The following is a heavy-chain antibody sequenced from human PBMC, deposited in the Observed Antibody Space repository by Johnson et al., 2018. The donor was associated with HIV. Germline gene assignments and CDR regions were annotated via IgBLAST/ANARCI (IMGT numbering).Heavy chain of an antibody. D-gene: IGHD5-24*01. CDR2: IRYDGTNK. CDR3: AKDGRDDLRAFDI. Sequence: QVQLVESGGGLVQPGGSLRLSCAASGFTFDDYALHWVRQAPGEGLEWVAFIRYDGTNKYYADSVKGRVTISRDNSKNTLSLQMNSLRAEDTAVYYCAKDGRDDLRAFDIWGQGTMVTVSS. CDR1: GFTFDDYA. J-gene: IGHJ3*02. V-gene: IGHV3-30*02.